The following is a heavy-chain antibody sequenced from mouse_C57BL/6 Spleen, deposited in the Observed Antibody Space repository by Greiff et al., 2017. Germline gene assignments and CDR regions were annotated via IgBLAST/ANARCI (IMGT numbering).Heavy chain of an antibody. V-gene: IGHV3-6*01. Sequence: EVQLQQSGPGLVKPSQSLSLTCSVTGYSITSGYYWNWIRQFPGNKLEWMGYISYDGSNNYNPSLKNRISITRDTSKNQFFLKLNSVTTEDTATYYCASNWDFVFDYWGQGTTLTVSS. CDR1: GYSITSGYY. CDR3: ASNWDFVFDY. CDR2: ISYDGSN. J-gene: IGHJ2*01. D-gene: IGHD4-1*01.